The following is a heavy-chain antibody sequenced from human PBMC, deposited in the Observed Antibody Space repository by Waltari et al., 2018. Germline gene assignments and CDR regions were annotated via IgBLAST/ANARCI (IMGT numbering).Heavy chain of an antibody. J-gene: IGHJ4*02. CDR2: ISWNSGSI. D-gene: IGHD6-13*01. CDR3: AKDIGVAAADNFDY. V-gene: IGHV3-9*01. Sequence: EVQLVESGGGLVQPGRSLRLSCAASGFTFDDYAMHWVRQAPGKGLEWVSGISWNSGSIGYADSVKGRFTSSRDNAKNSLYLQMNSLRAEDTALYYCAKDIGVAAADNFDYWGQGTLVTVSS. CDR1: GFTFDDYA.